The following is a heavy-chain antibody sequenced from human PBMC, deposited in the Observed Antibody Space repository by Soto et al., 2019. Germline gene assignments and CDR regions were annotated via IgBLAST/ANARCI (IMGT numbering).Heavy chain of an antibody. CDR3: AKEGGAYCGGDCSVEP. CDR1: GFTFSSYG. J-gene: IGHJ5*02. CDR2: ISYIGSKE. Sequence: GGSLRLSXVGSGFTFSSYGIHWVRQAPGKGLEWVAAISYIGSKEYYADSVKGRFAISRDNSKNTVYLQMSSLRPDDTALYYCAKEGGAYCGGDCSVEPWGQGTLVTVSS. V-gene: IGHV3-30*18. D-gene: IGHD2-21*02.